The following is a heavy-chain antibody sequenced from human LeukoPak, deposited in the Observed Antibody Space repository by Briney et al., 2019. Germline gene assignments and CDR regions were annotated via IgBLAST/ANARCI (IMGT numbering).Heavy chain of an antibody. CDR2: TSSSGSSI. D-gene: IGHD6-19*01. CDR1: AFTFSSYS. Sequence: PGGSLRLSCAASAFTFSSYSMNWVRQAPGKGLEWVSYTSSSGSSIYYADSVKGRFTISRDNAKNSLYLQMNSLRVEDTAVYYCARVGYSSGWNGFDIWGQGTMVTVSS. CDR3: ARVGYSSGWNGFDI. V-gene: IGHV3-48*04. J-gene: IGHJ3*02.